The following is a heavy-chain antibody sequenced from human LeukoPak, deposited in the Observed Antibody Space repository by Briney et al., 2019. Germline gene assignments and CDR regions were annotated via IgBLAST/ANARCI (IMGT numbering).Heavy chain of an antibody. CDR1: GFTFSSCA. CDR3: AKDWTYYYGSGSYFDY. D-gene: IGHD3-10*01. Sequence: GGSLRLSCAASGFTFSSCAMSWVRQAPGKVLEWVSAISGSGGSTYYADSVKGRFTISRDNSKNTLYLQMNSLGAEDTAVYYCAKDWTYYYGSGSYFDYWGQGTLVTVSS. CDR2: ISGSGGST. J-gene: IGHJ4*02. V-gene: IGHV3-23*01.